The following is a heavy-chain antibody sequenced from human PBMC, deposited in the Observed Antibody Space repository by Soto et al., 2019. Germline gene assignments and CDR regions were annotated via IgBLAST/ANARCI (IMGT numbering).Heavy chain of an antibody. V-gene: IGHV3-23*01. J-gene: IGHJ6*02. CDR2: ISGSGGST. CDR1: GFTTSSYA. CDR3: AKDLSPLYYYYGMDV. Sequence: GGSLRLSCAASGFTTSSYAMSWVRQAPGKGLERVSAISGSGGSTYYADSVKGRSTISRDNSKNTLYLQMNSLRAEDTAVYYCAKDLSPLYYYYGMDVWGQGTTVTVSS.